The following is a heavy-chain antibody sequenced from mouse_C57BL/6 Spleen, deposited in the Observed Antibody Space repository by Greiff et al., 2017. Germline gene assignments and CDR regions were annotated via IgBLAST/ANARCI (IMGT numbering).Heavy chain of an antibody. J-gene: IGHJ4*01. Sequence: QVQLQQPGPGLVQPSQSLSITCTVSGFSLTSYGVHWVRQPPGKGLEWLGVIWSGGSTDHNAAFISRLSLSKDNSKSHIFFKMNSLQADYTAIYYCDKHEIPLYSNYAMDYWGQGTSVTVSS. CDR1: GFSLTSYG. CDR3: DKHEIPLYSNYAMDY. V-gene: IGHV2-4*01. CDR2: IWSGGST. D-gene: IGHD2-5*01.